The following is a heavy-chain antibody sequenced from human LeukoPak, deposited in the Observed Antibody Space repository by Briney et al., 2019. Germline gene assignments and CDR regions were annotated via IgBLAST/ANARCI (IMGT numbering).Heavy chain of an antibody. J-gene: IGHJ3*02. V-gene: IGHV3-33*01. CDR1: GFTFSSYG. CDR2: IWYDGSNK. CDR3: ARDRRSYGNDAFDI. Sequence: PGGSLRLSCAASGFTFSSYGMHWVRQAPGKGLEWVAVIWYDGSNKYYADSVKGRFTISRDNSKNTLYLQMNSLRAEDTAVYYCARDRRSYGNDAFDIWGQGTMVTVSS. D-gene: IGHD1-26*01.